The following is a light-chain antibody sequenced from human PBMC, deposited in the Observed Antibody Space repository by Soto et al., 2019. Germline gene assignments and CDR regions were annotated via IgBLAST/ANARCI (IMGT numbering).Light chain of an antibody. Sequence: EIGLTQSPATLSLSPGERATLSCRASQSVSSYLAWYQQKPGQAPRLLIYGASSRATGIPDRFSGSGSGTDFTLTISRLEPEDFAVYYCQQYGSSGTFGQRTKVDI. CDR3: QQYGSSGT. J-gene: IGKJ1*01. CDR2: GAS. V-gene: IGKV3-20*01. CDR1: QSVSSY.